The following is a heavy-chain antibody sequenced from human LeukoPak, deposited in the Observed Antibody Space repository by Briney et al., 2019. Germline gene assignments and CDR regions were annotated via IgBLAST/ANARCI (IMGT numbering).Heavy chain of an antibody. CDR2: IYHSGST. CDR3: ARVLLWFGDFSVKAFDI. Sequence: PSGTLSLTCAVSGGSISSSNWWSWVRQPPGKGLEWIGEIYHSGSTNYNPSLKSRITISVDTFRSQVSLKMRSVTAADTAVYYCARVLLWFGDFSVKAFDIWGQGTMVTVSS. V-gene: IGHV4-4*02. CDR1: GGSISSSNW. J-gene: IGHJ3*02. D-gene: IGHD3-10*01.